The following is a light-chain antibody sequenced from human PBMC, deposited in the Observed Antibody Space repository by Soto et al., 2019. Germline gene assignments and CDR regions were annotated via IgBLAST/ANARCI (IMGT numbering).Light chain of an antibody. CDR3: SSYAGSNKVI. J-gene: IGLJ2*01. CDR2: EVS. Sequence: QSVLTQPPSASGSPGQSVTISCTGTSSDVGGYNSVSWYQQHPGKAPKLIIYEVSKRPSGVPDRFSGSKSGNTASLTVSGLHAEDEADYYCSSYAGSNKVIFGGGTKLTVL. CDR1: SSDVGGYNS. V-gene: IGLV2-8*01.